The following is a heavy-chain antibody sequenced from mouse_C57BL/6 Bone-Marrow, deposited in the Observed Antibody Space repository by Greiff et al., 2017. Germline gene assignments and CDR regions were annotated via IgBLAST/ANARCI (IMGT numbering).Heavy chain of an antibody. Sequence: QVQLQQPGAELVMPGASVKLSCKASGYTFTSYWMHWVKQRPGQGLEWIGEIDPSDSYTNYNQKFKGKSTLTVDKSSSTAYMQLSSLTSEDAAVYYCARTLVADYFDYGGQGTTLTVSS. V-gene: IGHV1-69*01. CDR1: GYTFTSYW. CDR2: IDPSDSYT. CDR3: ARTLVADYFDY. J-gene: IGHJ2*01. D-gene: IGHD1-1*01.